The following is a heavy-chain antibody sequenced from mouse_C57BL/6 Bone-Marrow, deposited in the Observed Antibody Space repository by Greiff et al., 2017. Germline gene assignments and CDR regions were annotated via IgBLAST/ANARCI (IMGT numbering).Heavy chain of an antibody. Sequence: LVESGAELVRPGASVKLSCTASGFNIKDDYMHWVKQRPEQGLEWIGWIDPENGDTEYASKFQGKATITADTSSNTAYLQLSSLTSEDTAVYYCTERYFDVWGTGTTVTVSS. CDR3: TERYFDV. V-gene: IGHV14-4*01. CDR2: IDPENGDT. CDR1: GFNIKDDY. J-gene: IGHJ1*03.